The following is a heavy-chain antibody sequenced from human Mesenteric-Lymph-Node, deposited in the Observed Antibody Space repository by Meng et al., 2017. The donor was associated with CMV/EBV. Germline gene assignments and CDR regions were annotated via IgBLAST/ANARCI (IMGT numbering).Heavy chain of an antibody. J-gene: IGHJ6*02. V-gene: IGHV3-23*01. D-gene: IGHD6-19*01. CDR2: ISASGGTT. Sequence: GGSLRLSCAASGFTFNKYAVSWVRQAPGKGLEWVSGISASGGTTYYTDPVKGRFTLSRDNSKNTVYLQMNSLRAEDTAVYYCAREGGGIAVAATNLLYYYGMDVWGQGTTVTVSS. CDR1: GFTFNKYA. CDR3: AREGGGIAVAATNLLYYYGMDV.